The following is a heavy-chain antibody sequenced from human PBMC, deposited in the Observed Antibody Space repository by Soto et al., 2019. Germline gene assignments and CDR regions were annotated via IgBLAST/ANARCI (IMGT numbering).Heavy chain of an antibody. J-gene: IGHJ2*01. CDR3: ARRRAFWYFDL. V-gene: IGHV4-39*01. Sequence: QLQESGPGLVKPSETLSLTCTVSGGSISSSSYYWGWIRQPPGKGLEWIGSIYYSGSTYYNPSLKSRVTISVDTSKNQFSLKLSSVTAADTAVYYCARRRAFWYFDLWGRGTLVTVSS. CDR2: IYYSGST. CDR1: GGSISSSSYY.